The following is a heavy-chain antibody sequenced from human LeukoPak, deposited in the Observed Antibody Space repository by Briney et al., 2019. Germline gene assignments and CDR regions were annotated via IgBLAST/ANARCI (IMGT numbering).Heavy chain of an antibody. J-gene: IGHJ4*02. CDR2: IYSDNT. CDR1: GVTVSSNT. V-gene: IGHV3-53*01. Sequence: GGSLRLSCAASGVTVSSNTMSWGREAPGEGLEWVSFIYSDNTNYSASVKGRSTISKDYSKTPLYLQMNSLRAEDTAVYYCARRAGAYSHPYDYWGQGTLVTVSS. CDR3: ARRAGAYSHPYDY. D-gene: IGHD4/OR15-4a*01.